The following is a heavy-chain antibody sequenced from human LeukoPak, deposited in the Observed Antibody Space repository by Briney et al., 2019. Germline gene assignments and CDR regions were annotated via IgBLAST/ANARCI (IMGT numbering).Heavy chain of an antibody. CDR3: ARENRITMVWGVIWGYFDY. V-gene: IGHV3-21*01. Sequence: GGSLRLSCAASGFTFSSYSMNWVRQAPGKGLEWVSSISSSSSYIYYADSVKGRFTISRDNAKNSLYLQMNSLRAEDTAVYYCARENRITMVWGVIWGYFDYWGQGTLVTVSS. J-gene: IGHJ4*02. CDR2: ISSSSSYI. D-gene: IGHD3-10*01. CDR1: GFTFSSYS.